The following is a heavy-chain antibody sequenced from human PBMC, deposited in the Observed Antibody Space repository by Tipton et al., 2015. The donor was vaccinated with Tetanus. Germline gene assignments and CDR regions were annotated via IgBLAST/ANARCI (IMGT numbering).Heavy chain of an antibody. Sequence: TLSLTCTVSGGLITTGGYSWGWIRQLPGQGLEWLGYIYQTDSTYYNPSVTSRLTLSLQRSKNQVSLKLISVTAADTAVYYCARDQGGGRVARLNWFGPWGQGTLVTVSS. V-gene: IGHV4-30-2*01. J-gene: IGHJ5*02. CDR3: ARDQGGGRVARLNWFGP. D-gene: IGHD3-16*01. CDR1: GGLITTGGYS. CDR2: IYQTDST.